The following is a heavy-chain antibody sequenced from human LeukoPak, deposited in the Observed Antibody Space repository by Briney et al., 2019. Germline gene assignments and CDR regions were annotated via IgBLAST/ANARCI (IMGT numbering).Heavy chain of an antibody. CDR2: IYYSGST. J-gene: IGHJ4*02. CDR3: ARDVVGATSPPKYDY. CDR1: GGSISSGDYY. D-gene: IGHD1-26*01. V-gene: IGHV4-30-4*08. Sequence: SETLSLTCTVSGGSISSGDYYWSWIRQPPGKGLEWIGYIYYSGSTYYNPSLKSRVTISVDTSKNQFSLKLSSVTAADTAVYYCARDVVGATSPPKYDYWGQGTLVTASS.